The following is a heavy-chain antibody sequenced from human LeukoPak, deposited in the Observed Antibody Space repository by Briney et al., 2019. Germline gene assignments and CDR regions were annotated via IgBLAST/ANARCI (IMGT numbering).Heavy chain of an antibody. V-gene: IGHV3-21*01. D-gene: IGHD2-15*01. CDR3: ARLGYRSGGSCY. CDR2: ISSSSSYI. CDR1: GFTFSSYS. Sequence: PGGSLRLSCAASGFTFSSYSMNWVRQAPGKGLEWVSSISSSSSYIYYADSVKGRFTISRDNAKNSLYLQMNSLRAEDTAVYYCARLGYRSGGSCYWGQGTLVTVSS. J-gene: IGHJ4*02.